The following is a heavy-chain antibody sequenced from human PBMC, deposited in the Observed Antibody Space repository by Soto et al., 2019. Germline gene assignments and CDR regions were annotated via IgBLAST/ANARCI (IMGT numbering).Heavy chain of an antibody. Sequence: SETLSLTCAVYGGSFSGYYWSWIRQPPGKGLEWTGEINHSGSTNYNPSLKSRVTISVDTSKNQFSLKLSSVTAADTAVYYCARGGQLLLYWGQGTLVTVSS. D-gene: IGHD2-15*01. V-gene: IGHV4-34*01. CDR2: INHSGST. CDR1: GGSFSGYY. J-gene: IGHJ4*02. CDR3: ARGGQLLLY.